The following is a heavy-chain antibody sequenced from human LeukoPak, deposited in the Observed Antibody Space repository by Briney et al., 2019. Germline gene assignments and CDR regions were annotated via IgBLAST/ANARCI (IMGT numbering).Heavy chain of an antibody. V-gene: IGHV4-31*03. CDR1: GGSISSGYY. J-gene: IGHJ4*02. D-gene: IGHD6-19*01. CDR3: ARRYSSGWLDS. CDR2: IYYSGST. Sequence: PSQTLSLTCTVSGGSISSGYYWSWIRQHPVKGLELIGYIYYSGSTYYNPSLKSRVTISVDTSKNQFSLKLSSVTAADTAVYYCARRYSSGWLDSWGQGTLVTVSS.